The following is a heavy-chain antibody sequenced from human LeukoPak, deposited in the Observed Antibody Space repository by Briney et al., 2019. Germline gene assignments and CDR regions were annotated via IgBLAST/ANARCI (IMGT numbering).Heavy chain of an antibody. V-gene: IGHV4-59*01. CDR2: FYYSGST. CDR1: GGSISSYY. D-gene: IGHD2-15*01. Sequence: KPSETLSLTCTVSGGSISSYYWSWIRQPPGKGLEGIGYFYYSGSTNYNPSLKSRVTISVDTSKNQFSLKLSSVTAADTAVYYCARKEEYRSGGSCYLGWFDPWGPGTLVTVSS. CDR3: ARKEEYRSGGSCYLGWFDP. J-gene: IGHJ5*02.